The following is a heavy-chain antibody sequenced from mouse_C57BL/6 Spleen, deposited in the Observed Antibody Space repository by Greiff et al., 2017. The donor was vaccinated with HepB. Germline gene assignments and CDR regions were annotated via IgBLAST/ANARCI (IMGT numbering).Heavy chain of an antibody. CDR2: IYPGNSDT. V-gene: IGHV1-5*01. D-gene: IGHD2-5*01. CDR1: GYTFTSYW. CDR3: TRGAYYSNYGGYYAMDY. J-gene: IGHJ4*01. Sequence: EVQLQQSGTVLARPGASVKMSCKTSGYTFTSYWMHWVKQRPGQGLEWIGAIYPGNSDTSYNQKFKGKAKLTAVTSASTAYMELSSLTNEDSAVYYCTRGAYYSNYGGYYAMDYWGQGTSVTVSS.